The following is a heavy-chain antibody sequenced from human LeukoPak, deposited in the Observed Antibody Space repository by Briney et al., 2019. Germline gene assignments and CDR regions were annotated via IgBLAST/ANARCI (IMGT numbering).Heavy chain of an antibody. V-gene: IGHV3-20*04. J-gene: IGHJ4*02. CDR3: ARDRGQWEPYYFDY. CDR2: ITWNGGST. Sequence: PGGSLRLSCAASGFTFDDYGMTWVRQAPGKGLEWVSGITWNGGSTGYADSVKGRFTISRDNAKNSLYLQMNSLRAEDTAVYYCARDRGQWEPYYFDYWGQGTLVTVSS. D-gene: IGHD1-26*01. CDR1: GFTFDDYG.